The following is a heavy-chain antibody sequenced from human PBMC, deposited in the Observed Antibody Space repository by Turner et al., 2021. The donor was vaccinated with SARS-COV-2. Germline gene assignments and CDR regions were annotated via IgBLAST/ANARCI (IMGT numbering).Heavy chain of an antibody. D-gene: IGHD1-26*01. CDR2: INPSGGST. CDR3: ARGDSGSWGPFDY. Sequence: QVQLVQSGAEVKKPGASVKVSCKASGYTFTSYYMNWVRQAPGKGREWMGIINPSGGSTSYAQKCQGRVTMTRDTSTSTVYMELSSLRSEDTAVYYCARGDSGSWGPFDYWGQGTLVTVSS. J-gene: IGHJ4*02. V-gene: IGHV1-46*01. CDR1: GYTFTSYY.